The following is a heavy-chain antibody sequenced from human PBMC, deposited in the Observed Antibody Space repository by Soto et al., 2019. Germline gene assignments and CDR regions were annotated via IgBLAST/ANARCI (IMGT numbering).Heavy chain of an antibody. V-gene: IGHV1-18*01. J-gene: IGHJ3*02. Sequence: QAQLVQSGAEVKKPGASVNISCKASGYTFTNYGFIWVRQAPGHGLEWVGWISPYNGKTEYAQNLQGRVTMTRDKPTSTAYMELRSLRSDDTAVYYCARDIYGGTCCDAFDIWGQGTMVTVSS. CDR3: ARDIYGGTCCDAFDI. D-gene: IGHD2-15*01. CDR2: ISPYNGKT. CDR1: GYTFTNYG.